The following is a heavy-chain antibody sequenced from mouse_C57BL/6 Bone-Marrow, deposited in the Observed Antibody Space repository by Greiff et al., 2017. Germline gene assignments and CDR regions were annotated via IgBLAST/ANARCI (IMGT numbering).Heavy chain of an antibody. Sequence: QVQLQQPGAELVKPGASVKLSCKASGYTFTSYWMHWVKQRPGQGLEWIGMIHPNSGSTNYNEKFKSKDTLTVDKSSSTAYMQLSSLTSEDSAVYYCARQVYYYGSSYNYWGQGTTLTVSS. CDR3: ARQVYYYGSSYNY. CDR2: IHPNSGST. D-gene: IGHD1-1*01. CDR1: GYTFTSYW. V-gene: IGHV1-64*01. J-gene: IGHJ2*01.